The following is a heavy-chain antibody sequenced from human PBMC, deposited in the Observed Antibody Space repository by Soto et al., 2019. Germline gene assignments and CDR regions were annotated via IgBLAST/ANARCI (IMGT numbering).Heavy chain of an antibody. CDR2: ISGFSGNT. CDR1: GYTFDSYG. V-gene: IGHV1-18*01. D-gene: IGHD3-3*01. CDR3: ARSARGTTSGVAPWGMDV. J-gene: IGHJ6*02. Sequence: QLVQSGPEVKKPGASVKVSCKASGYTFDSYGMSWVHQAPGQGLEWMGWISGFSGNTMFAESVQGRLTMTTDKFTKTAYMELRSLKSDDTAMYYCARSARGTTSGVAPWGMDVWGQGTTVIV.